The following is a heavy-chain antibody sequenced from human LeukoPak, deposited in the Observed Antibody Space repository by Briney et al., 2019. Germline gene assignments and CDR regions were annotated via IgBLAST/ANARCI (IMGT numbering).Heavy chain of an antibody. Sequence: TGGSLRLSCTASGFTLSYYWINWVRQAPGKGLEWVASIKQDGSEKLYVDSVKGRFTVSRDNAKNSVYLQMNNLRAEDTAVYYCLRDRGYSTYDYWGQGTLVTVSS. J-gene: IGHJ4*02. CDR1: GFTLSYYW. V-gene: IGHV3-7*01. CDR2: IKQDGSEK. D-gene: IGHD6-13*01. CDR3: LRDRGYSTYDY.